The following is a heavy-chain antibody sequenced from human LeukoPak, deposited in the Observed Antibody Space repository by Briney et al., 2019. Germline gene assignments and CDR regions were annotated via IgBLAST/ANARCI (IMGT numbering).Heavy chain of an antibody. CDR2: ISSSSSYI. CDR1: GFTFSSYS. D-gene: IGHD4-17*01. CDR3: GRDVNGDSEVEYFQH. Sequence: PGGSLRLSCAAPGFTFSSYSMNWVRQAPGKGLEWVSSISSSSSYIYYADSVKGRFTISRDNAKNSLYLQMNSLRAEDTAVYYCGRDVNGDSEVEYFQHWGQGTLVTVSS. V-gene: IGHV3-21*01. J-gene: IGHJ1*01.